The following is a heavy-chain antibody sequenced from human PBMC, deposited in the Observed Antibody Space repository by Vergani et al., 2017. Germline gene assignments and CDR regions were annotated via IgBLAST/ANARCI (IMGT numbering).Heavy chain of an antibody. J-gene: IGHJ4*02. CDR2: IYYSGST. CDR3: ARETPAYDILTGYTSYYFDY. Sequence: QVQLQESGPGLVKPSETLSLTCTVSGGSISSYYWSWTRQPPGKGLEWIGYIYYSGSTNYNPSLKSRVTISVDTSKNQFSLKLSSVTAADTAVYYCARETPAYDILTGYTSYYFDYWGQGTLVTVSS. V-gene: IGHV4-59*01. D-gene: IGHD3-9*01. CDR1: GGSISSYY.